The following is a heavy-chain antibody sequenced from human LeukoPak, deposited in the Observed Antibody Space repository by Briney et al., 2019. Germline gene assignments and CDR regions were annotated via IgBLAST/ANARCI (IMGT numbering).Heavy chain of an antibody. CDR1: GGSISSYY. J-gene: IGHJ4*02. CDR3: GAESERWLVRS. V-gene: IGHV4-59*01. Sequence: PSETLSLTCTVSGGSISSYYWSWIRQPPGKGLEWIGYIYNSGSTNYNPPLKSRVTISIDTSKNQFSLKLSSVTAADTAVYYCGAESERWLVRSWGQGTLVTVSS. CDR2: IYNSGST. D-gene: IGHD6-19*01.